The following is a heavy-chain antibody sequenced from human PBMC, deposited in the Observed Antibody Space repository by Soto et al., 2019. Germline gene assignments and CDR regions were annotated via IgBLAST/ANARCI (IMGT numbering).Heavy chain of an antibody. CDR1: GYIFFGSY. Sequence: ASVKVSCKASGYIFFGSYMHWVRQAPGQGLEWMGWINPNNGGTGSAQKFQGRVTMTGDTSISTAYMELSRLRSDDTAVYYCATGATSIHGNYLYGLDVWGQGTTVTVSS. V-gene: IGHV1-2*02. CDR2: INPNNGGT. D-gene: IGHD1-26*01. J-gene: IGHJ6*02. CDR3: ATGATSIHGNYLYGLDV.